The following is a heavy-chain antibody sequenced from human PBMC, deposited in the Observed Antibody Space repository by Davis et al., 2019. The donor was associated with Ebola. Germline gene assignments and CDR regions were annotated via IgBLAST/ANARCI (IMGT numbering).Heavy chain of an antibody. V-gene: IGHV3-66*01. J-gene: IGHJ5*02. CDR2: IYSGGTTRYA. CDR3: ARTMTTVTTGWFDP. D-gene: IGHD4-17*01. CDR1: GFTVRSTY. Sequence: GGSLRLSCAASGFTVRSTYMSWVRQAPGKGLEWVSVIYSGGTTRYADYADSVKGRFTISRDNSKNTLYLQMNSLRAEDTAVYYCARTMTTVTTGWFDPWGQGTLVTVSS.